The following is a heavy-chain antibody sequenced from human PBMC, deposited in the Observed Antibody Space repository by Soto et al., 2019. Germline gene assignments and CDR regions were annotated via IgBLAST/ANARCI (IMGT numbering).Heavy chain of an antibody. Sequence: QVQLVQSGAEVKKPGSSVKVSCKASGGTFSSYAISWVRQAPGQGLEWMGGSIPIFGTANYAQKCQGRGTITADESTSTAYRELSSLRSEDTAVYYCAINLIQTTRVSDYWGQGTLVTVSS. CDR3: AINLIQTTRVSDY. D-gene: IGHD4-17*01. CDR2: SIPIFGTA. CDR1: GGTFSSYA. V-gene: IGHV1-69*01. J-gene: IGHJ4*02.